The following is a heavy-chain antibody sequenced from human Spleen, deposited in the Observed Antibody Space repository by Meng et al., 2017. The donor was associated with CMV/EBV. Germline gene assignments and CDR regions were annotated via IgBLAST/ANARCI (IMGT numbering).Heavy chain of an antibody. CDR3: AINGGGSFYADY. V-gene: IGHV3-13*01. J-gene: IGHJ4*02. CDR1: GFSFSDYD. D-gene: IGHD1-26*01. Sequence: GGSLRLSCAASGFSFSDYDMHWVRQPPGKGLEWVSGITTAGDSYYLGSVKGRFTISRDNAKNTLFLQMNSLRAEDTAVYHCAINGGGSFYADYWGQGTLVTVSS. CDR2: ITTAGDS.